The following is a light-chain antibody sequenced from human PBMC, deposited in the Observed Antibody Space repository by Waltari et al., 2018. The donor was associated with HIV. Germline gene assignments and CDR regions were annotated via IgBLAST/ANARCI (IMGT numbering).Light chain of an antibody. CDR3: GAWDDSLKGFM. CDR2: SNS. J-gene: IGLJ3*02. Sequence: QSVLTQPPSASGAPGQRVTISCSGSRSNIGSNPVSWYQQLPGTALKLLISSNSQRPSWVPDRFSGSKSGSSASLAISGLQSEDESQYFCGAWDDSLKGFMFGGGTQLTVL. V-gene: IGLV1-44*01. CDR1: RSNIGSNP.